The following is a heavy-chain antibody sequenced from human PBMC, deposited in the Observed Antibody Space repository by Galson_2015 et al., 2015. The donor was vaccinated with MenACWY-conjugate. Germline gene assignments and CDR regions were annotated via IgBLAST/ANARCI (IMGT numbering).Heavy chain of an antibody. Sequence: SVKVSCKASGYIFTSYDMTWVRQAPGKGLEWVGWISANNGNTNYAQKLKGRVTMTTDKSTNTAYMELRSLRSDDTAVYYCARDNARLVPVIWFDPWGQGTLVTVSS. J-gene: IGHJ5*02. CDR1: GYIFTSYD. V-gene: IGHV1-18*01. CDR2: ISANNGNT. CDR3: ARDNARLVPVIWFDP. D-gene: IGHD6-19*01.